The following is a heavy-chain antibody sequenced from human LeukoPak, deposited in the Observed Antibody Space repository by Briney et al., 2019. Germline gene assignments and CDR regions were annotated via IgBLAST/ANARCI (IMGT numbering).Heavy chain of an antibody. CDR2: IYYSGST. J-gene: IGHJ6*02. D-gene: IGHD5-18*01. V-gene: IGHV4-39*07. CDR3: ARAGDSYGPTDYYYYGMDV. CDR1: GGSISSYY. Sequence: SETLSLTCTVSGGSISSYYWGWIRQPPGKGLEWIGSIYYSGSTYYNPSLKSRVTISVDTSKNQFSLKLSSVTAADTAVYYCARAGDSYGPTDYYYYGMDVWGQGTTVTVSS.